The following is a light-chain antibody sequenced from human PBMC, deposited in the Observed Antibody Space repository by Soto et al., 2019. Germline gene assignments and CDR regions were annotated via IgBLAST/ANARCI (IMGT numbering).Light chain of an antibody. V-gene: IGKV3-20*01. J-gene: IGKJ1*01. CDR2: GAS. CDR1: QSVSSSF. Sequence: PGDRATLSCRASQSVSSSFLAWYQQKPGQAPRLLIYGASSRATGIPDRFSGSGSGTDFTLTISRLEPEDFAVYYCQQYGTSRTFGQGTKVEIK. CDR3: QQYGTSRT.